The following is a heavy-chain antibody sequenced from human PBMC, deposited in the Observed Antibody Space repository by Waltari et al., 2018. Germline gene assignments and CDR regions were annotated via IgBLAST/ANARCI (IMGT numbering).Heavy chain of an antibody. CDR2: IRSSSSYI. CDR3: AGQKGGY. Sequence: EVQLVESGGGLVTPGGSLRLSCAASGFTFSSYSMNWVRQAPGKGLEWGSSIRSSSSYIYYADSVKGRFTISRENAKNSLYLQMNSLRAEDTAVYYCAGQKGGYWGQGTLVTVSS. D-gene: IGHD3-16*01. V-gene: IGHV3-21*01. CDR1: GFTFSSYS. J-gene: IGHJ4*02.